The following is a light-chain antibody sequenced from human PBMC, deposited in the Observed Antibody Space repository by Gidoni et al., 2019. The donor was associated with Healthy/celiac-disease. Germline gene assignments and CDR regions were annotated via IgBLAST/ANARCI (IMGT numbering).Light chain of an antibody. J-gene: IGLJ2*01. CDR1: NIGSKS. V-gene: IGLV3-21*02. Sequence: SYVLTQPPSVSVAPGQTARTTCGGNNIGSKSVHLYQQKQGQAPVLVVYDDSDRPSGIPERFSGSNSGNTATLTISRVEAGDEADYYCQVWDSSSDHVVFGGGTKLTVL. CDR3: QVWDSSSDHVV. CDR2: DDS.